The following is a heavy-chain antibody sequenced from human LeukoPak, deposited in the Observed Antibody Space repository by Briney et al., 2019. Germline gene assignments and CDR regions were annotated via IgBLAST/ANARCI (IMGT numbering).Heavy chain of an antibody. Sequence: GGSLRLSCAASGFPFSSYAMSWVRQAPGKGLEWVSAVSYTGGMTYYADSVKGRFTISRDNSKNTLYLQMNGLRAEDTAVYYCAKDGRSDLGDHHEYFDYWGQGTLVTVSS. CDR1: GFPFSSYA. CDR2: VSYTGGMT. V-gene: IGHV3-23*01. CDR3: AKDGRSDLGDHHEYFDY. J-gene: IGHJ4*02. D-gene: IGHD4-17*01.